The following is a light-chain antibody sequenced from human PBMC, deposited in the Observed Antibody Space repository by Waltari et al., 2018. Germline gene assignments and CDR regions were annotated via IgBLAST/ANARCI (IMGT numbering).Light chain of an antibody. V-gene: IGKV1-33*01. J-gene: IGKJ5*01. CDR2: VAS. Sequence: DIQMTQSPSSLSASVGDRVTITCQASQDISNYLNWYQQKPGKAPKLPMYVASNLETGVPSGFSGSGSGTDFTFTISSLQPEDIATYYCQQYDNHPITFGQGTRLEIK. CDR3: QQYDNHPIT. CDR1: QDISNY.